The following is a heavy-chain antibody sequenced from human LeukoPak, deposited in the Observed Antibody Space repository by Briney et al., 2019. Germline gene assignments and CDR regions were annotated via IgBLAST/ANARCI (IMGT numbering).Heavy chain of an antibody. V-gene: IGHV3-7*01. D-gene: IGHD4-17*01. CDR2: IKQDGSEK. Sequence: QSGGSLRLSCAASGFTFSSYWMSWVRQAPGKGLEWVANIKQDGSEKYYVDSVKGRFTISRDNAKNSLYLQMNSLRAEDTAVYYCAREDGGNGDYPLHWGQGTLVTVSS. J-gene: IGHJ4*02. CDR3: AREDGGNGDYPLH. CDR1: GFTFSSYW.